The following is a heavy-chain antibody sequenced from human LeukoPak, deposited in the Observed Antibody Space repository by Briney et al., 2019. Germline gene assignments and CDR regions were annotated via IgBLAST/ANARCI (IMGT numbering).Heavy chain of an antibody. Sequence: PSETLSLTCAVYGGSFSGYYWSWIRQPPGKGLEWIGEINHSGSTNYNPSLKSRVTISVDTSKNQFSLKLSSVTAADTAVYYCARVSIVVVPAASLDYWGQGTLVTVSS. V-gene: IGHV4-34*01. J-gene: IGHJ4*02. CDR2: INHSGST. D-gene: IGHD2-2*01. CDR1: GGSFSGYY. CDR3: ARVSIVVVPAASLDY.